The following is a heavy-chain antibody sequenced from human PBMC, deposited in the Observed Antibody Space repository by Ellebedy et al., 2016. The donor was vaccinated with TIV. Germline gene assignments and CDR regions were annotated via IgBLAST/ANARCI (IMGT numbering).Heavy chain of an antibody. D-gene: IGHD3-10*01. Sequence: SETLSLTXTVSGGSISSSSYYWGWIRQPPGKGLEWIGSIYYSGSTYYNPSLKSRATISVDTSKNQFSLKLSSVTAADTAVYYCASPVYGSGSYAAFDIWGQGTMVTVSS. CDR3: ASPVYGSGSYAAFDI. J-gene: IGHJ3*02. CDR1: GGSISSSSYY. CDR2: IYYSGST. V-gene: IGHV4-39*01.